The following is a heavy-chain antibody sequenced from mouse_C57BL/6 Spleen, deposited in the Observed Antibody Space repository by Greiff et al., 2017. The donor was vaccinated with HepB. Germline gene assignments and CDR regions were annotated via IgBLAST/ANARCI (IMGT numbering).Heavy chain of an antibody. D-gene: IGHD1-1*01. Sequence: QVQLQQSGAELVRPGVSVTLSCKASGYTFTDYEMHWVKQTPVHGLEWIGAIDPETGGTAYNQKFKGKAILTADKSSSTAYMELRSLTSEDSAVYYCQRGDYYGSNPRYFDVWGTGTTVTVSS. V-gene: IGHV1-15*01. CDR1: GYTFTDYE. J-gene: IGHJ1*03. CDR2: IDPETGGT. CDR3: QRGDYYGSNPRYFDV.